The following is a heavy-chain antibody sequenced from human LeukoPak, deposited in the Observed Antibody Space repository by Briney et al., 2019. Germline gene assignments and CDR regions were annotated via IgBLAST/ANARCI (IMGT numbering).Heavy chain of an antibody. CDR1: GGSFSGYY. J-gene: IGHJ4*02. D-gene: IGHD2-2*01. CDR2: INHSGST. V-gene: IGHV4-34*01. CDR3: ARVARCTSCFDVDY. Sequence: NPSETLSLTCAVYGGSFSGYYWSWIRQPPGKGLEWIGEINHSGSTYYNPSLKSRVTIAVETSKNQFSLKLSSVTAADTAVYYCARVARCTSCFDVDYWGQGTLVTVSS.